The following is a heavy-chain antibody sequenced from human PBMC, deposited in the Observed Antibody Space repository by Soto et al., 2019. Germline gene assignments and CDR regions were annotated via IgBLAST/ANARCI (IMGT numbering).Heavy chain of an antibody. Sequence: QVQLVQSGAEVKKPGASVKVSCKASGDTFTSYYIHCVRQAPGQGLEWMGIINPSSGSTNYTQKFQRRLSRTRDTSTTAVYMELSRLTCEDPAVYDFARAQGMAAVCRDPFDTRGQRALITVSS. CDR2: INPSSGST. V-gene: IGHV1-46*03. J-gene: IGHJ4*02. CDR1: GDTFTSYY. CDR3: ARAQGMAAVCRDPFDT. D-gene: IGHD6-13*01.